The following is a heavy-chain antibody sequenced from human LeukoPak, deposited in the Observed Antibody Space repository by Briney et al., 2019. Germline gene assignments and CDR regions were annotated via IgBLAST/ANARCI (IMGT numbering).Heavy chain of an antibody. V-gene: IGHV3-48*01. CDR1: GFAISDYS. D-gene: IGHD2-21*01. CDR2: ISSSSNKV. Sequence: GGSLRLSCAASGFAISDYSMNWVRRVPGKGLEWVSYISSSSNKVYYADSVKGRFTISRDNAKNSLFLQMNSLRADDTAVYYCAKNFYCGGECANSYFDYWGQGTLVTVSS. J-gene: IGHJ4*02. CDR3: AKNFYCGGECANSYFDY.